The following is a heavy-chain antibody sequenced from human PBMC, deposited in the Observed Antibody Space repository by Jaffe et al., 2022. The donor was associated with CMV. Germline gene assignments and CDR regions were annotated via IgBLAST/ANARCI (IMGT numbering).Heavy chain of an antibody. Sequence: EVQLVESGGGLVQPGGSLRLSCAASGFTFSSYWMSWVRQAPGKGLEWVANIKQDGSEKYYVDSVKGRFTISRDNAKNSLYLQMNSLRAEDTAVYYCAPARTYYDILTGSYYFDYWGQGTLVTVSS. CDR3: APARTYYDILTGSYYFDY. D-gene: IGHD3-9*01. V-gene: IGHV3-7*03. J-gene: IGHJ4*02. CDR2: IKQDGSEK. CDR1: GFTFSSYW.